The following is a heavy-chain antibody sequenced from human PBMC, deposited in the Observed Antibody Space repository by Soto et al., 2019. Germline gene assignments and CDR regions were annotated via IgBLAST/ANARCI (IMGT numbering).Heavy chain of an antibody. CDR3: RGCSDYDSYGIDV. V-gene: IGHV4-4*07. CDR1: GDSIGGYA. D-gene: IGHD5-12*01. CDR2: LYTSGST. J-gene: IGHJ6*02. Sequence: SATLSVTSTVSGDSIGGYAWIWIRQVAGKGLEWIGRLYTSGSTKYSPSLKSRVTMSVYASKNQFSMRLSSVTAADTAVYYCRGCSDYDSYGIDVWGQGTTVTVSS.